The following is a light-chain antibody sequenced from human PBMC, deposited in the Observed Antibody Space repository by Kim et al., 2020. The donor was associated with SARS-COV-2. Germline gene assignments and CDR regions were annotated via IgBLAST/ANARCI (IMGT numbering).Light chain of an antibody. CDR1: SLRSYY. J-gene: IGLJ3*02. Sequence: VALGQTVRITCQGDSLRSYYASWYQQKPGQAPVLVIYGKNNRPSGIPDRFSGSSSGNTASLTITGAQAEDEADYYCNSRDRSGTHLFGGGTQLTVL. CDR3: NSRDRSGTHL. V-gene: IGLV3-19*01. CDR2: GKN.